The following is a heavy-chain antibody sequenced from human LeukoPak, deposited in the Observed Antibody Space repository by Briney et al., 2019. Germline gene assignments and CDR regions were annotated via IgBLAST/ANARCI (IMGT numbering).Heavy chain of an antibody. V-gene: IGHV4-59*01. CDR2: IYYSGST. CDR3: ARGDYDILTGYPQFDP. Sequence: SETLSLTCTVSGGSISSYYWSWIRQPPGKGLEWIGYIYYSGSTNYNPSLKSRATISVDTSKNQFSLKLSSVTAADTAVYYCARGDYDILTGYPQFDPWGQGTLVTVSS. D-gene: IGHD3-9*01. J-gene: IGHJ5*02. CDR1: GGSISSYY.